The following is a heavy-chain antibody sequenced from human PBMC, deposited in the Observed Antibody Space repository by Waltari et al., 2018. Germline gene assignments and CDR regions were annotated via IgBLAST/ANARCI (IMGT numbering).Heavy chain of an antibody. Sequence: QVQLVESGGGVVQPGGSLRLSCAASAFTFSSYGMHGVRLAPGKGLEWVAFIRYDGNNKDYADSVKGRFTISRDNSKNTVFLQMSGLRPEDTAVYYCAKENSGSYYYFDYWGQGNLVTVSS. CDR3: AKENSGSYYYFDY. CDR1: AFTFSSYG. D-gene: IGHD1-26*01. J-gene: IGHJ4*02. V-gene: IGHV3-30*02. CDR2: IRYDGNNK.